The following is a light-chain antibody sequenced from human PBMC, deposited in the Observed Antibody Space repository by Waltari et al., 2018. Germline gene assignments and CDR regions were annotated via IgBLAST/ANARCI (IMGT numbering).Light chain of an antibody. Sequence: SFELTQPSSVSVSPGQTASIACSGDHLGSKWTSRYQQKAGQSPVLVIYAASERPSGVPGRFSAARSGDTVTLNISGTQDLDEADYYCQTWDSNIFVFGPGTKVTVL. CDR2: AAS. CDR3: QTWDSNIFV. J-gene: IGLJ1*01. V-gene: IGLV3-1*01. CDR1: HLGSKW.